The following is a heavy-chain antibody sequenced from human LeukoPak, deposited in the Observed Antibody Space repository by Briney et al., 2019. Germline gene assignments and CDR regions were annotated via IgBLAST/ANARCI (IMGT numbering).Heavy chain of an antibody. V-gene: IGHV1-2*02. Sequence: ASVKVSCKASGYTFTSYDISWVRQAPGQGLEWMGWINPNSGGTNYAQKFQGRVTMTRDTSISTAYMELSRLRSDDTAVYYCARDLGFGELTDYWGQGTLVTVSS. D-gene: IGHD3-10*01. CDR2: INPNSGGT. CDR1: GYTFTSYD. CDR3: ARDLGFGELTDY. J-gene: IGHJ4*02.